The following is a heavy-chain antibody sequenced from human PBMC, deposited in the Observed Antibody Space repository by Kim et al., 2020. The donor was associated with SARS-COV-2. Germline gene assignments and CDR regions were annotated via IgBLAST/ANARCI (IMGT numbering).Heavy chain of an antibody. Sequence: TFYAQKFQGRVAMTRDTSADTAYMQLTSLRSDDTALYYCTRLAVAGDYFDFWGQGTRISVSS. J-gene: IGHJ4*02. V-gene: IGHV1-24*01. D-gene: IGHD6-19*01. CDR2: T. CDR3: TRLAVAGDYFDF.